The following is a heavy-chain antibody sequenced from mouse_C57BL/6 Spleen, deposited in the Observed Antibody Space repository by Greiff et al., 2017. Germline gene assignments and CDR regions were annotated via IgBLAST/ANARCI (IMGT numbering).Heavy chain of an antibody. Sequence: VQLKESGPGLVKPSQSLSLTCSVTGYSITSGYYWNWIRQFPGNKLEWMGYISYDGSNNYNPSLKNRISITRDTSKNQFFLKLNSVTTEDTATYYCARDAYVSSYGAYWGQGTLVTVSA. CDR1: GYSITSGYY. CDR3: ARDAYVSSYGAY. CDR2: ISYDGSN. D-gene: IGHD1-1*01. J-gene: IGHJ3*01. V-gene: IGHV3-6*01.